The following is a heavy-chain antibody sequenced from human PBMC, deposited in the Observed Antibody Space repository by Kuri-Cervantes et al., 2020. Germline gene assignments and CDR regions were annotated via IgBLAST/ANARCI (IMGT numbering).Heavy chain of an antibody. CDR1: GFTFSSYG. J-gene: IGHJ4*02. Sequence: GGSLRLSCAASGFTFSSYGMHWVRQAPGKGLEWVAVIWYDGSNKYYADSVKGRFTISRDNAKNSLYLQMNSLRAEDTAVYYCARAGQVDSYLTRFDYWGQGTLVTDSS. V-gene: IGHV3-33*01. CDR3: ARAGQVDSYLTRFDY. CDR2: IWYDGSNK. D-gene: IGHD5-18*01.